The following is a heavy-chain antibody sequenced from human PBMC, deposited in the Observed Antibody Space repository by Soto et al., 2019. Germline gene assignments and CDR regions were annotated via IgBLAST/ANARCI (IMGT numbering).Heavy chain of an antibody. Sequence: PGGSLRLSCAASGFTFSSYGMHWVRQAPGKGLEWVAVISYDGSNKYYADSVKGRFTISRDNSKNTLYLQMNSLRAEDTAVYYCVRSQMAGGFDYWGQGTLVTVSS. CDR3: VRSQMAGGFDY. V-gene: IGHV3-30*03. J-gene: IGHJ4*02. D-gene: IGHD6-19*01. CDR1: GFTFSSYG. CDR2: ISYDGSNK.